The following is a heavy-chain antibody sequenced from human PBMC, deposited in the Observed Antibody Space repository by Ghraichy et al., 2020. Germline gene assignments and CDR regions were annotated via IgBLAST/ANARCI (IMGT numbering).Heavy chain of an antibody. CDR1: GFTFSSYA. J-gene: IGHJ6*02. CDR3: AKLGAAGTHYGMDV. Sequence: GGSLRLSCAASGFTFSSYAMSWVRQAPGKGLEWVSAISGSGGSTYYADSVKGRFTISRDNSKNTLYLQMNSLRAEDTAVYYCAKLGAAGTHYGMDVWGQGTTVTVSS. CDR2: ISGSGGST. D-gene: IGHD6-13*01. V-gene: IGHV3-23*01.